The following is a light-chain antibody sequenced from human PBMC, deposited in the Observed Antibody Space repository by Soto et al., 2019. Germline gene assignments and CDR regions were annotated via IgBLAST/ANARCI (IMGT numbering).Light chain of an antibody. J-gene: IGKJ3*01. CDR3: QQSHSAPFT. Sequence: DIQMTQSPSSLSASVGDRVTIACLASQNIMYFLTWYQQKPGKAPNLLIYAASNLQSGVPSRFSGGISGTHFTLTSSGLQPEDIAAYYCQQSHSAPFTFGPGTKVDLK. V-gene: IGKV1-39*01. CDR2: AAS. CDR1: QNIMYF.